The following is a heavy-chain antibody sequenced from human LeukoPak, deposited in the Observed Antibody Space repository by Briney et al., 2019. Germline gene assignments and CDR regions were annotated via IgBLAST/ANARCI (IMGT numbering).Heavy chain of an antibody. V-gene: IGHV3-23*01. CDR1: GFTFNSYA. J-gene: IGHJ5*02. CDR2: ISGSGGST. D-gene: IGHD6-6*01. Sequence: PGGSLRLSCAASGFTFNSYAMSWVRQAQGKGLEWVSAISGSGGSTYYAGSVKGRFTISRDNSKNTLYLQMNSLRAEDTAVYYCAKEEYSSTQFDPWGQGTLVTVSS. CDR3: AKEEYSSTQFDP.